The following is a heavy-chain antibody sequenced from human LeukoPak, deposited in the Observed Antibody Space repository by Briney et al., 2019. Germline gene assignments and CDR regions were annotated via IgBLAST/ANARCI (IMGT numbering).Heavy chain of an antibody. CDR3: ARVYCTNGVCYAFDY. J-gene: IGHJ4*02. CDR1: GGSFSGYY. D-gene: IGHD2-8*01. V-gene: IGHV4-34*01. Sequence: SETLSLTCAVYGGSFSGYYWSWIRQPPGKGLEWIGEINHSGSTNYNPSLKGRVTISVDTSKNQFSLKLSSVTAADTAVYYCARVYCTNGVCYAFDYWGQGTLVTVSS. CDR2: INHSGST.